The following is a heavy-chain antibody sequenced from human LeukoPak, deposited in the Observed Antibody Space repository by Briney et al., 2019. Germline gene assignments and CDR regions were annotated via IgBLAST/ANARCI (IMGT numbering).Heavy chain of an antibody. CDR2: TYYSGST. V-gene: IGHV4-59*08. CDR3: ARRDYYDSSGSTVGAFDI. D-gene: IGHD3-22*01. J-gene: IGHJ3*02. CDR1: GGSISSYY. Sequence: PSETLSLTCTVSGGSISSYYWSWIRQPPGKGLEWIGYTYYSGSTNYNPSLKSRVTISVDTSKNQFSLKLSSVTAADTAVYYCARRDYYDSSGSTVGAFDIWGQGTMVTVSS.